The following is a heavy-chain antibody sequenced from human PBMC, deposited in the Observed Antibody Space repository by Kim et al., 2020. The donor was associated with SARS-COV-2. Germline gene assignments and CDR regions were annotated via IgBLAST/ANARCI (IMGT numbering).Heavy chain of an antibody. V-gene: IGHV1-69*04. CDR1: GGTFSSYA. D-gene: IGHD3-22*01. CDR2: IIPIFGIA. Sequence: SVKVSCKASGGTFSSYAISWVRQAPGQGLEWMGRIIPIFGIANYAQKFQGRVTITADKSTSTAYMELSSLRSEDTAVYYCARSTYYSDSSGYHFDYWGQ. J-gene: IGHJ4*02. CDR3: ARSTYYSDSSGYHFDY.